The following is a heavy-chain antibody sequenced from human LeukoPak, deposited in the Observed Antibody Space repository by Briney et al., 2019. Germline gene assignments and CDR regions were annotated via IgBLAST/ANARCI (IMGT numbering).Heavy chain of an antibody. D-gene: IGHD3-10*01. J-gene: IGHJ4*02. CDR1: GFTFSSYW. CDR3: ARDFSLYYGSGSSLYYFDY. V-gene: IGHV3-7*01. Sequence: GGSLRLSCAASGFTFSSYWMSWVRQAPGKGLEWVANIKQDGSEKYYVDSVKGRFTISRDNAKNSLYLQMNSLRAEDTAVYYCARDFSLYYGSGSSLYYFDYWGQGTLVTVSS. CDR2: IKQDGSEK.